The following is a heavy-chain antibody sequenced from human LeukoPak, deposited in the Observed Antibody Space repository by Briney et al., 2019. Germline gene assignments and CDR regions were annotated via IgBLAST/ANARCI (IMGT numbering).Heavy chain of an antibody. CDR1: GFTFSSYA. D-gene: IGHD3-22*01. Sequence: GGSLRLSCAASGFTFSSYAMSWVRQAPGKGLEWVSAISGSGGSTYYADSVKGRFTISRDNSKNTLYLQMNSLRAEDTAVYYCAKGQYYDSSGYYYSWGQGTLVTVSS. CDR3: AKGQYYDSSGYYYS. CDR2: ISGSGGST. V-gene: IGHV3-23*01. J-gene: IGHJ4*02.